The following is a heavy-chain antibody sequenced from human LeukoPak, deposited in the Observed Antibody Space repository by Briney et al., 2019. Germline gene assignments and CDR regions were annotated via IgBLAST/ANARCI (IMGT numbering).Heavy chain of an antibody. V-gene: IGHV4-4*02. CDR2: VNLQGST. CDR1: GGSITNTYY. J-gene: IGHJ4*02. Sequence: SETLSLTCGVSGGSITNTYYWTWVRQPPGKGLEWIGEVNLQGSTNYNPSLMGRVAISVDTSENHISLQLTPVTAADTAVYYCARRAAMATDYWGQGTLVTVSS. D-gene: IGHD5-18*01. CDR3: ARRAAMATDY.